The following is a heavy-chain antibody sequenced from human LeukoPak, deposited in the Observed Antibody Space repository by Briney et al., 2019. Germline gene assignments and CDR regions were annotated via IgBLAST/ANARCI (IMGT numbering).Heavy chain of an antibody. D-gene: IGHD1/OR15-1a*01. Sequence: PGGSLRLSCTTSTFIFSDYYMDWLRQAPGKGLEWVANIKQDGSEKYCVDSVKGRITISRDNAKNSLYLQMNSLRAEDTAVYYCARNKRADYWGQGILVTVSS. CDR2: IKQDGSEK. CDR1: TFIFSDYY. V-gene: IGHV3-7*01. CDR3: ARNKRADY. J-gene: IGHJ4*02.